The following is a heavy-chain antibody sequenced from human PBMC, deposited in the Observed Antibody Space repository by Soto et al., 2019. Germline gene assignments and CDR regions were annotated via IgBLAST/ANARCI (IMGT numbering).Heavy chain of an antibody. J-gene: IGHJ5*02. Sequence: QVQLVQSGAEVKKPGASVKVSCKASGYTFTSYDINWVRQATGQGLEWMGWMNPNSGNTGYAQKFQGRVTMTRNTSISTAYMELSSLRSEDTAVYYCARGWGHQYYSNYANWFDPWGQGTLVTVSS. CDR2: MNPNSGNT. CDR1: GYTFTSYD. V-gene: IGHV1-8*01. CDR3: ARGWGHQYYSNYANWFDP. D-gene: IGHD4-4*01.